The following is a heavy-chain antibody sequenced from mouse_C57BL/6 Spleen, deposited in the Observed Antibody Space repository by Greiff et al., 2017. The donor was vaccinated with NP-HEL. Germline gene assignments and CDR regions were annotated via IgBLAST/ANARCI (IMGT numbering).Heavy chain of an antibody. J-gene: IGHJ3*01. CDR1: GFTFSSYA. CDR2: ISDGGSYT. CDR3: ASGLRGGFAY. Sequence: EVNVVESGGGLVKPGGSLKLSCAASGFTFSSYAMSWVRQTPEKRLEWVATISDGGSYTYYPDNVKGRFTISRDNAKNNLYLQMSHLKSEDTAMYYCASGLRGGFAYWGQGTLVTVSA. D-gene: IGHD2-4*01. V-gene: IGHV5-4*03.